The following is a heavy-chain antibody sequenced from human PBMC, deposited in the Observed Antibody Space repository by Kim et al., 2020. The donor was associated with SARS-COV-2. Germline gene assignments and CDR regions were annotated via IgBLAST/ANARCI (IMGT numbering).Heavy chain of an antibody. V-gene: IGHV3-15*01. CDR3: TTERRDGFPRGRGY. CDR2: IKSKTDDGKT. D-gene: IGHD3-10*01. CDR1: GFTFSNAG. Sequence: GGSLRLSCAASGFTFSNAGMSWVRQAPGKGLEWVGRIKSKTDDGKTDYAAPVKGRFTISKEDAKNTLYMQMNSLKTEDTDVYYSTTERRDGFPRGRGYWGQGTLVTVSS. J-gene: IGHJ4*02.